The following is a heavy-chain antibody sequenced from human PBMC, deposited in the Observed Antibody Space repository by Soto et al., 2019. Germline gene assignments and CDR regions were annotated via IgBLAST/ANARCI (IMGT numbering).Heavy chain of an antibody. Sequence: QEQLVQSGAEVKKSGSSVKVSCKDTGGLFSSYAVSWVRQAPGQGLEWMGGIIPVFDTVYYAQKFQGRVTITADESTHTAYMELSSLRSEDTAMYYCARGGSGYVCFNEFWGQGTLVTVSS. CDR2: IIPVFDTV. V-gene: IGHV1-69*01. CDR1: GGLFSSYA. CDR3: ARGGSGYVCFNEF. D-gene: IGHD3-22*01. J-gene: IGHJ4*02.